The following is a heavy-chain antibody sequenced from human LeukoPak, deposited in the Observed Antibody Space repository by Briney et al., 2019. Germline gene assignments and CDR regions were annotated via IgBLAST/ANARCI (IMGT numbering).Heavy chain of an antibody. J-gene: IGHJ4*02. CDR2: IIRKTDRLTT. CDR1: GFTFNKAW. V-gene: IGHV3-15*01. CDR3: TTYYDGRGDY. Sequence: GGSLRLSCAASGFTFNKAWMDWVRQAPGKGLEWIGRIIRKTDRLTTGHAAPVTGRFTISRDDSKNTLYLQMNSLQSEDTAVYYCTTYYDGRGDYWGQGTLVTVST. D-gene: IGHD3-22*01.